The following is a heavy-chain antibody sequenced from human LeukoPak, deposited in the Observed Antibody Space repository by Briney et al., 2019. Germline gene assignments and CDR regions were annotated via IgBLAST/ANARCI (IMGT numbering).Heavy chain of an antibody. Sequence: ASVKVSCKASGGTFSSYAISWVRQAPGQGLEWMGRIIPILGIANYAQKFQGRVTITADKSTSTAYMELSSLRSEDTAVYYCARGRSSGYYTEYFQHWGQGTLVTVSS. D-gene: IGHD3-22*01. V-gene: IGHV1-69*04. CDR2: IIPILGIA. J-gene: IGHJ1*01. CDR3: ARGRSSGYYTEYFQH. CDR1: GGTFSSYA.